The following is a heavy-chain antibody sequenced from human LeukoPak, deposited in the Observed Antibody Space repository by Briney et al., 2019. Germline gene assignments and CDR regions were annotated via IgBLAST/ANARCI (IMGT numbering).Heavy chain of an antibody. CDR2: ISSNGGST. Sequence: PGGSLRLSCAASGFNFSSYAMHWVRQAPGKGLEYVLAISSNGGSTYYANSVKGRFTISRDNSKNTLYLQMGSLRAEDMAVYYCARGGGNDAFDIWGQGTMVTVSS. J-gene: IGHJ3*02. CDR1: GFNFSSYA. CDR3: ARGGGNDAFDI. V-gene: IGHV3-64*01.